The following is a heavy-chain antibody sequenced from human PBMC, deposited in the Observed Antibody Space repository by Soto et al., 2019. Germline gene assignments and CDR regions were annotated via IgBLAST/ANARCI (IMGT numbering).Heavy chain of an antibody. Sequence: SVKVSCKASGGTFGSNAISWVRQAPGQGLEWMGGIIPMFDIVHFAQKFQGRATITADESTSTAYMELSSLRSEDTAVYYCARGRPLIAVAGTRFDYWGQGTLVTVSS. CDR3: ARGRPLIAVAGTRFDY. J-gene: IGHJ4*02. V-gene: IGHV1-69*13. D-gene: IGHD6-19*01. CDR2: IIPMFDIV. CDR1: GGTFGSNA.